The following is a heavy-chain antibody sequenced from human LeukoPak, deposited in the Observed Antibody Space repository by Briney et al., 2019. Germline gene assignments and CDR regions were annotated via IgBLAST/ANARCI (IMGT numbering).Heavy chain of an antibody. CDR3: ARVSGGSTSPIAHFDY. V-gene: IGHV4-34*01. CDR1: GGSFSGYY. CDR2: INHSGST. Sequence: SETLSLTCAVYGGSFSGYYWSWIRQPPGKGLEWIGEINHSGSTNYNPSLKSRVTISVDTSKNQFSLKLSSVTAADTAVYYCARVSGGSTSPIAHFDYWDQGTLVTVSS. D-gene: IGHD2-2*01. J-gene: IGHJ4*02.